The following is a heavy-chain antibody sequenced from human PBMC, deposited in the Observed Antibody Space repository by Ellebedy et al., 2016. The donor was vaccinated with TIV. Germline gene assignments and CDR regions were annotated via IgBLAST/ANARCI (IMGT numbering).Heavy chain of an antibody. J-gene: IGHJ4*02. CDR2: NYYSGST. V-gene: IGHV4-39*01. CDR1: GGSISSSSYY. D-gene: IGHD6-19*01. Sequence: MPSETLSLTCTVSGGSISSSSYYWGWIRQPPGKGLEWIGSNYYSGSTYYNPSLKSRVTISVDTSKNQFSLKLSSVTAADTAVYYCARRLIAVAAFDYWGQGTLVTVSS. CDR3: ARRLIAVAAFDY.